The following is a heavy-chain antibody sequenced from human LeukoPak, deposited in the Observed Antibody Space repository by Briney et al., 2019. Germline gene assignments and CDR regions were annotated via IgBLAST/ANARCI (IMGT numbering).Heavy chain of an antibody. Sequence: GRSLRLSCAASGFTFSSYAMHWVRQAPGKGLEWVVVISYDGNNKYYADSVKGRFTISRDNSKNTLYLQMNSLRAEDTAVYYCARDGDTAMAMDVWGQGTTVTVSS. D-gene: IGHD5-18*01. V-gene: IGHV3-30-3*01. CDR1: GFTFSSYA. CDR2: ISYDGNNK. CDR3: ARDGDTAMAMDV. J-gene: IGHJ6*02.